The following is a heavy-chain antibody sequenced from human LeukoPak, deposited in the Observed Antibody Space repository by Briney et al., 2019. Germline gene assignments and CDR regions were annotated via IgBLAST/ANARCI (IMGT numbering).Heavy chain of an antibody. Sequence: TSETLSLTCTVSGGSISSYYWSWIRQPPGKGLEWIGYIYYSGSTNYNPSLKSRVTISVDTSKNQFSLKLNSVSAADTAVYYCARLTVPLRFDPWGQGTLVTVSS. D-gene: IGHD2-2*01. CDR3: ARLTVPLRFDP. CDR1: GGSISSYY. J-gene: IGHJ5*02. V-gene: IGHV4-59*01. CDR2: IYYSGST.